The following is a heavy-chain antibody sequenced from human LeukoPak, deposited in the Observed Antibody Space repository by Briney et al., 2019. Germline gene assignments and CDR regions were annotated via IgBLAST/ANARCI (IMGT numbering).Heavy chain of an antibody. CDR1: GYRVSSFA. CDR2: IAANNDHT. D-gene: IGHD1-14*01. CDR3: ARDKPGWGAFDV. J-gene: IGHJ3*01. Sequence: ASVKVSCKASGYRVSSFAIIWVRQAPGQGLELLGWIAANNDHTHYSLNVQGRVTMTTDTSTDTAYMELRNLRSDDTAVYFCARDKPGWGAFDVWGQGTVVTVST. V-gene: IGHV1-18*01.